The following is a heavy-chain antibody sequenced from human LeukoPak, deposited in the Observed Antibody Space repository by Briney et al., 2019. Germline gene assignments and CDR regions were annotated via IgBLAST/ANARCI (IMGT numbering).Heavy chain of an antibody. D-gene: IGHD2/OR15-2a*01. CDR1: GYTFTSYY. J-gene: IGHJ6*03. CDR2: INPSGGST. CDR3: ASDHLLRSSRDYYYYMDV. V-gene: IGHV1-46*01. Sequence: ASVKVSCKASGYTFTSYYMHWVRQAPGQGLEWMGIINPSGGSTSYAQKFKGRVTMTRDRATSTVYMEMSRQRYEDTAVYYCASDHLLRSSRDYYYYMDVWGKGTTVTVSS.